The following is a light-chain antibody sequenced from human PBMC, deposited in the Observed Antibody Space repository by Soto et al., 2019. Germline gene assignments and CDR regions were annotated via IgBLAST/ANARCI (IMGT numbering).Light chain of an antibody. J-gene: IGLJ3*02. V-gene: IGLV2-8*01. Sequence: QSALTQPPSASGSPGQSVTISCTGTGSDVGGYNYVSWYQQHPGKAPRLMIYEVNERPSGVPDRFSGSKSGNTASLTVSGLQAEDEADYYCISYAGSNNWVFGGGTKLPVL. CDR2: EVN. CDR1: GSDVGGYNY. CDR3: ISYAGSNNWV.